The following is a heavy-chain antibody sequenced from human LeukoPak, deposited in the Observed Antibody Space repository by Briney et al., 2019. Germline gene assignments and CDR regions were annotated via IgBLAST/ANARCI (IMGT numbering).Heavy chain of an antibody. CDR1: GGSFSGYY. CDR3: ARGTYYDFWSGYSYYFDY. D-gene: IGHD3-3*01. CDR2: INHSGST. V-gene: IGHV4-34*01. J-gene: IGHJ4*02. Sequence: PSETLSLTCAVYGGSFSGYYWSWIRQPPGKGLEWIGEINHSGSTNYNPSLKSRVTISVDTSKNQLSLKLSSVTAADTAVCYCARGTYYDFWSGYSYYFDYWGQGTLVTVSS.